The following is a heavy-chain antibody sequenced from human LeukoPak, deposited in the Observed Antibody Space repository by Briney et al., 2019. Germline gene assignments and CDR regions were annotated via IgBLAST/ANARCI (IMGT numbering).Heavy chain of an antibody. Sequence: GESLRLSCAASGFTLTDYSMNWVRQAPGKGLEWVSYIDGSGDTIYCADSVKGRFTISRDNAKNSLDLQMNSLRDEDTAVYYCSRRFDCWGQGTLVTVSS. V-gene: IGHV3-48*02. CDR1: GFTLTDYS. J-gene: IGHJ4*02. CDR3: SRRFDC. CDR2: IDGSGDTI.